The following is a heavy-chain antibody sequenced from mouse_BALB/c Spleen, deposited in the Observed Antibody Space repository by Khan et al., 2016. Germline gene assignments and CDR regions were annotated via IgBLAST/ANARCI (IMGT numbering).Heavy chain of an antibody. CDR1: GYTFTSYW. D-gene: IGHD1-1*01. CDR3: ARIKKIVATYFDY. Sequence: QVRLQQSGAELVKAGASVKMSCKASGYTFTSYWMHWMKQRLGQGLEWFAETNPTNGRTYYNEKFKSKATLTVDKSSSTAYMLLSGPTFEDSAVYYCARIKKIVATYFDYWGQGTTLTVSS. CDR2: TNPTNGRT. J-gene: IGHJ2*01. V-gene: IGHV1S81*02.